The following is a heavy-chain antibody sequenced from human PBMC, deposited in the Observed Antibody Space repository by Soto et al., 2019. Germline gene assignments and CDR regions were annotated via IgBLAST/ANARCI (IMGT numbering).Heavy chain of an antibody. J-gene: IGHJ4*02. D-gene: IGHD3-22*01. V-gene: IGHV3-48*03. CDR2: ISSTGSAI. CDR1: GFPFSRYE. CDR3: ARDLYDSSGYCPFDH. Sequence: EVQLVESGGGLVQPGGSLRLSCAVSGFPFSRYEMHWVRQAPGKGLEWVSFISSTGSAIYYAGSVKGRFTISRDNAKNSLYLQMHRLRAEDTAVYYCARDLYDSSGYCPFDHWGQGTLVTVSS.